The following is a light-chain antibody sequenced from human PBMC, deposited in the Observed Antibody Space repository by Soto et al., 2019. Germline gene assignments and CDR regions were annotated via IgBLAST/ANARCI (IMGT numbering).Light chain of an antibody. CDR1: SSNIGAGYE. V-gene: IGLV1-40*01. CDR2: ENN. CDR3: QSYDSSLSGYV. Sequence: QSVLTQPPSVSEAPGQRVTISCTGSSSNIGAGYEAHWYQQVPGTAPKLLIYENNNRPSGVPDRFSGSESGTSASLAITGLQAEDEAEYYGQSYDSSLSGYVFGTGTKLTVL. J-gene: IGLJ1*01.